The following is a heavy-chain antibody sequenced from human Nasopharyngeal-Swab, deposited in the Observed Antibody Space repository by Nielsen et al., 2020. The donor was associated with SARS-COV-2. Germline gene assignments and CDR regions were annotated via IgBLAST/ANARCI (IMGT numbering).Heavy chain of an antibody. V-gene: IGHV3-15*01. CDR1: GFTFSNAW. CDR2: IKSKTDGGTT. Sequence: GESLKISCAASGFTFSNAWMSWVRQASGKGLEWVGRIKSKTDGGTTDYAAPVKGRFTISRDDSKNTLYLQMNSLKTEDTAVYYCTTDPQQWLVEYYYYMDVWGKGTTVTFSS. D-gene: IGHD6-19*01. J-gene: IGHJ6*03. CDR3: TTDPQQWLVEYYYYMDV.